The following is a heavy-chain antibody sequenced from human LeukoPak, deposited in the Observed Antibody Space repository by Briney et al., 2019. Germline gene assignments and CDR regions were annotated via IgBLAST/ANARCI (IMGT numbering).Heavy chain of an antibody. CDR3: VNHDYYDSCVG. CDR1: GFNFNIYW. CDR2: INPAGTAT. Sequence: PGGSLRLSCEASGFNFNIYWMHWVRQAPGKGLVWVSRINPAGTATDYADSVRGRFTISRDNAKNTLFLQMNSLRAEDAAVYFCVNHDYYDSCVGGGQGTLVTVSS. D-gene: IGHD3-22*01. V-gene: IGHV3-74*01. J-gene: IGHJ4*02.